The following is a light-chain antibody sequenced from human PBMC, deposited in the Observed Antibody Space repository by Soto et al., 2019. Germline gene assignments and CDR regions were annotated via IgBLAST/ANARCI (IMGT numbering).Light chain of an antibody. CDR1: QFVSTN. J-gene: IGKJ4*01. Sequence: EVVMTQSPATLSVSPGERATLSCRASQFVSTNLAWYQQKPGQAPRLLIYSASTRATGIPDRFSGSGSGTEFTLTLRSLQSEDFGVYYCQQFNNWPPLTFGGGTKVEIK. V-gene: IGKV3-15*01. CDR2: SAS. CDR3: QQFNNWPPLT.